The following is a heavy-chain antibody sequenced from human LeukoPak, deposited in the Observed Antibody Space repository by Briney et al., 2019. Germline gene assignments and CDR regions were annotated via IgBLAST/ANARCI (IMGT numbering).Heavy chain of an antibody. J-gene: IGHJ5*02. V-gene: IGHV5-51*01. CDR1: GYSFTSYW. D-gene: IGHD5-18*01. CDR2: IYPGDSDT. CDR3: ARLGEQLWLARFDP. Sequence: GESLKISCKGSGYSFTSYWIGWVRQMPGKGLEWMGIIYPGDSDTTYSPSFQGQVTISSDRSISTAYLQWSSLKPSDTAMYYCARLGEQLWLARFDPWGQGTLVTVSS.